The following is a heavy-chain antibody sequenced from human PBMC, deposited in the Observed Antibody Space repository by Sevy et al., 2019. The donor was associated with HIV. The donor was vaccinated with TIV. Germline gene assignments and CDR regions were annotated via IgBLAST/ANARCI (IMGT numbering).Heavy chain of an antibody. J-gene: IGHJ4*02. CDR1: GFTFSSYA. CDR3: AKEGYCSGGSCYGVDY. D-gene: IGHD2-15*01. V-gene: IGHV3-23*01. Sequence: GGSLRLSCAASGFTFSSYAMSWVRQAPGKGLEWVSAISGSGGSTYYADSVKGRFTISRDNSKNTLYLQMNSLRAEGTAVYYCAKEGYCSGGSCYGVDYWGQGTLVTVSS. CDR2: ISGSGGST.